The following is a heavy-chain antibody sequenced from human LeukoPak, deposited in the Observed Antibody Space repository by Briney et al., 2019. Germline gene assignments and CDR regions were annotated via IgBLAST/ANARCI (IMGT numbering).Heavy chain of an antibody. V-gene: IGHV4-34*01. D-gene: IGHD3-22*01. CDR3: ARGRYDSSGYSFLDY. Sequence: SETLSLTCAVYGGSFSGYYWSWIRQPPGKGLEWIGEINHSGSTNYNSSLKSRVTISVDTSKNQFSLKLSSVTAADTAVYYCARGRYDSSGYSFLDYWGQGTLVTVSS. CDR2: INHSGST. J-gene: IGHJ4*02. CDR1: GGSFSGYY.